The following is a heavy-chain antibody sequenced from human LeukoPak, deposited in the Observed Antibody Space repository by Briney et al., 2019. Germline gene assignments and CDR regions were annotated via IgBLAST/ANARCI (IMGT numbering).Heavy chain of an antibody. CDR1: GYSISSGYY. CDR3: ARVGITMVRGVITTNWFDP. V-gene: IGHV4-38-2*02. CDR2: INHSGST. J-gene: IGHJ5*02. Sequence: PSETLSLTCTVSGYSISSGYYWSWIRQPPGKGLEWIGEINHSGSTNYNPSLKSRVTISVDTSKNQFSLKLSSVTAADTAVYYCARVGITMVRGVITTNWFDPWGQGTLVTVSS. D-gene: IGHD3-10*01.